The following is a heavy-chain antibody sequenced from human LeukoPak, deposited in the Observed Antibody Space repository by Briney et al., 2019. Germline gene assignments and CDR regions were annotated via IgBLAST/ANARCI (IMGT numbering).Heavy chain of an antibody. CDR1: GGSISSSSYY. J-gene: IGHJ5*02. CDR3: ARVSNTYYSRFDP. CDR2: INHSGST. Sequence: SETLSLTCTVSGGSISSSSYYWSWIRQPPGKGLEWIGEINHSGSTNYNPSLKSRVTISVDTSKNQFSLKLSSVTAADTAVYYCARVSNTYYSRFDPWGQGTLVTVSS. D-gene: IGHD3-10*01. V-gene: IGHV4-39*07.